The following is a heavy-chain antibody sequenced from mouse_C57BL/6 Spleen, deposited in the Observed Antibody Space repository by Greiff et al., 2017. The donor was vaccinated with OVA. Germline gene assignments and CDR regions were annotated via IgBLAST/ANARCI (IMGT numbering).Heavy chain of an antibody. CDR3: TGGSRGYAMDY. V-gene: IGHV1-15*01. D-gene: IGHD1-1*01. Sequence: QVQLQQSGAELVRPGASVTLSCKASGYTFTDYEMHWVKQTPVHGLEWIGAIDPETGGNAYNQKFKGKAILTADKSSSTAYMELRSLTSEDSAVYYCTGGSRGYAMDYWGQGTSVTVSS. J-gene: IGHJ4*01. CDR2: IDPETGGN. CDR1: GYTFTDYE.